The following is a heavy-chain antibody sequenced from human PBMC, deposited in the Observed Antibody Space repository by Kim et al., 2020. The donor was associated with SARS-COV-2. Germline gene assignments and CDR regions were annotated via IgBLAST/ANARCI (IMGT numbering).Heavy chain of an antibody. Sequence: NHNPPLRGQVPISVDTSTNQFSLKLSSVTAADTAVYYCAGTARGANFDYWGRGALVTVSS. J-gene: IGHJ4*02. CDR3: AGTARGANFDY. V-gene: IGHV4-4*09. D-gene: IGHD1-26*01.